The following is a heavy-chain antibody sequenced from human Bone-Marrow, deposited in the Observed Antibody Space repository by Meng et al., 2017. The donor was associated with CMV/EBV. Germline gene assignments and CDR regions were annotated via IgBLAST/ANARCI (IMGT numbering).Heavy chain of an antibody. CDR1: IDSHRSDY. Sequence: SETLSLTCTVSIDSHRSDYWSWVRLPPGKGLEWIAYIYRSGTTNYNPSLKSRVSISLDKSNNRLSLELESVTAADTAIYYCARATTLVRGYVVPYYYVMDAWGQRTTVTVSS. CDR2: IYRSGTT. D-gene: IGHD3-10*01. CDR3: ARATTLVRGYVVPYYYVMDA. V-gene: IGHV4-59*01. J-gene: IGHJ6*02.